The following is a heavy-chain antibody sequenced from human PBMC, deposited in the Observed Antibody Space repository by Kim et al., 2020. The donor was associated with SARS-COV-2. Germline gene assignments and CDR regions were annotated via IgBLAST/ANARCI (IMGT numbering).Heavy chain of an antibody. V-gene: IGHV4-39*01. CDR3: ARHVEYCSSTSCLVWFDP. CDR1: GGSISSSSYY. J-gene: IGHJ5*02. D-gene: IGHD2-2*01. CDR2: IYYSGST. Sequence: SETLSLTCTVSGGSISSSSYYWGWIRQPPGKWLEWIGSIYYSGSTYYNPSLKSRVTISVDTSKNQFSLKLSSVTAADTAVYYCARHVEYCSSTSCLVWFDPWGQGTLVTVSS.